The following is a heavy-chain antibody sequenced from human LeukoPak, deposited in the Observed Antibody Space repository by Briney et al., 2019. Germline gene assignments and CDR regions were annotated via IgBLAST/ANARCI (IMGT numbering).Heavy chain of an antibody. J-gene: IGHJ4*02. CDR1: GFTFSSYA. Sequence: HTGGSLRLSCTASGFTFSSYAMSWVRQAPGKGLEWVSSISGFGRSTYYADSVKGRFTISRDNSKNTLYLQMNSLRAEDTAVYYCAKGDYYGSGSSNFDYWGQGTLVTVSS. CDR2: ISGFGRST. D-gene: IGHD3-10*01. CDR3: AKGDYYGSGSSNFDY. V-gene: IGHV3-23*01.